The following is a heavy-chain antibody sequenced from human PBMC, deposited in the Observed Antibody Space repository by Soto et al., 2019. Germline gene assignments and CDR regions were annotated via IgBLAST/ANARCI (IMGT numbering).Heavy chain of an antibody. V-gene: IGHV1-2*04. D-gene: IGHD3-10*01. J-gene: IGHJ3*01. CDR3: ARDYYNSSVSYGIEC. CDR2: INPKSGGA. Sequence: QVHLVQSGAEVKKPGASVKVSCKASGYTFTGYYIHWVRPSAGQGLELMGRINPKSGGANIAQKVQGWVTMARDTSISTNYMELSNLTSNDTAVYYCARDYYNSSVSYGIECWGQGTMVTVAS. CDR1: GYTFTGYY.